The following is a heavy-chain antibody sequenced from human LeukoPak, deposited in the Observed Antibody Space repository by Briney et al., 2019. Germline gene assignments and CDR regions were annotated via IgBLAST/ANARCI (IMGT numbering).Heavy chain of an antibody. D-gene: IGHD6-19*01. CDR2: IYYSGST. Sequence: SETLSLTCTVSGGSISSYYWSWIRQPPGKGLELIGYIYYSGSTNYNPSLKSRLTISIDTSKNQFSLKLSSVTAADTAVYYCARRGYSSGFYYFDYWGQGTPVTVSA. J-gene: IGHJ4*02. V-gene: IGHV4-59*08. CDR3: ARRGYSSGFYYFDY. CDR1: GGSISSYY.